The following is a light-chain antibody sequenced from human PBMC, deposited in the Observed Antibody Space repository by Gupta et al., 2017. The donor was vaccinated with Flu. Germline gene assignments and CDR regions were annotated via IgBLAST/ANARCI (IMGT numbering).Light chain of an antibody. V-gene: IGKV1-5*03. CDR3: QQDSSHWT. CDR1: QSINSW. Sequence: DIQMTQSPSNLSASVGDSVTIPCRDSQSINSWLAWYQQKPAQAPKLIIYKASKVGRGVTLRFSGSGDGKEFTLTSTRRQHDACANYYCQQDSSHWTFGQGTKVE. CDR2: KAS. J-gene: IGKJ1*01.